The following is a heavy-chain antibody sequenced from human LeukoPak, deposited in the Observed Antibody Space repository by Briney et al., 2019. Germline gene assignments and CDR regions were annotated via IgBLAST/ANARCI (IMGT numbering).Heavy chain of an antibody. CDR2: ISTSGATT. D-gene: IGHD3-16*01. CDR1: GIIFDSYE. J-gene: IGHJ3*02. V-gene: IGHV3-48*03. Sequence: GGSLRLSCEGSGIIFDSYELNWVRQAPGKGLEWISYISTSGATTHYADFAKGRFTISRDNAKKSLYLRMNSLRAEDTGVYYCVRDKGEEAAFDIWGQGTRVIVSS. CDR3: VRDKGEEAAFDI.